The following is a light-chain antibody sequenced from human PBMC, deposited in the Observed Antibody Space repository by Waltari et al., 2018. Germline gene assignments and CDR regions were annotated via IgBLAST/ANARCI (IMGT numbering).Light chain of an antibody. CDR2: WAS. V-gene: IGKV4-1*01. CDR1: QSVLYSSNNKNY. CDR3: QQYYGSPFT. J-gene: IGKJ3*01. Sequence: DIVMTQSPESLAVSLGERATIHCKSSQSVLYSSNNKNYLAWYQQKPGQPPKLLIYWASTRESGVPDRFSGSGSATDFTLSISSLQAEDVAVYYCQQYYGSPFTFGPGTKVDIK.